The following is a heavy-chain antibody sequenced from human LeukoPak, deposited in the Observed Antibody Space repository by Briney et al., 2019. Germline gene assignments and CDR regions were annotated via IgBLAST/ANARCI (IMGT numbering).Heavy chain of an antibody. D-gene: IGHD3-9*01. Sequence: PSETLSLTCTVSGGSISSSSYYWGWIRQPPGKGLEWIGSIYYSGSTYYNPSLKSRVTISVDTSKNQFSLKLSSVTAADTAVYYCARDGRHDILTGTPRYYYYYYMDVWGKGTTVTVSS. J-gene: IGHJ6*03. CDR1: GGSISSSSYY. V-gene: IGHV4-39*07. CDR2: IYYSGST. CDR3: ARDGRHDILTGTPRYYYYYYMDV.